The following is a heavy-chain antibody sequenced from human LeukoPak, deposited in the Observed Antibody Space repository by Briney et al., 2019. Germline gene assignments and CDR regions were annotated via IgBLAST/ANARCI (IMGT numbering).Heavy chain of an antibody. CDR2: INSDGSST. J-gene: IGHJ4*02. D-gene: IGHD1/OR15-1a*01. CDR3: ARNRGHQQFDY. CDR1: GFTFSSYA. V-gene: IGHV3-74*01. Sequence: GGSLRLSCAAYGFTFSSYAMSWVRQAPGKGLEWVSRINSDGSSTNYADSVKGRFTISRDNAKTTLYLQMNSLRAEDTAVYYCARNRGHQQFDYWGQGTLVTVSS.